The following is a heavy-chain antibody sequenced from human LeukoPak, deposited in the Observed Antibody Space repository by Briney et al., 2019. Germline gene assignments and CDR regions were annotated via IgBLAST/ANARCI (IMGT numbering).Heavy chain of an antibody. J-gene: IGHJ4*02. CDR1: GGTFSSYA. CDR2: IIPIFGTA. CDR3: ARDRFPYYYDSSGYYYFDY. V-gene: IGHV1-69*05. Sequence: SVKVSCKASGGTFSSYAISWVRQVPGQGLEWMGRIIPIFGTANYAQKFQGRVTITTDESTSTAYMELSSLRSEDTAVYYCARDRFPYYYDSSGYYYFDYWGQGTLVTVSS. D-gene: IGHD3-22*01.